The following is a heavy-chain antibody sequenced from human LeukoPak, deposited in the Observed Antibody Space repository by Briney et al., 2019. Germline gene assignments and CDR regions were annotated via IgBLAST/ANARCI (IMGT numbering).Heavy chain of an antibody. J-gene: IGHJ4*02. CDR1: GFTFSAYS. CDR2: IGISSGNT. Sequence: GGSLRLSCAASGFTFSAYSMNWVRRAPGKGLEWISYIGISSGNTKYADSVKGRFTISGDKAKNSLYLQMNSLRVEDTAVYYCARDYKYAFDNWGQGTLVTVSS. V-gene: IGHV3-48*01. D-gene: IGHD5-24*01. CDR3: ARDYKYAFDN.